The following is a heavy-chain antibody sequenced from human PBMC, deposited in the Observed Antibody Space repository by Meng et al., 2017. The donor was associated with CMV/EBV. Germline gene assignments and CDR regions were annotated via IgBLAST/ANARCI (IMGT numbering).Heavy chain of an antibody. D-gene: IGHD2-2*02. CDR3: ARVGRTSCYNY. CDR1: GGPISSGDYY. V-gene: IGHV4-30-4*08. CDR2: IYYSGST. J-gene: IGHJ4*02. Sequence: QAQLQEPAPGLVKPSQTLSLTCTLSGGPISSGDYYWSWIRQPPGRGLEWIGYIYYSGSTYYNPSLKSRVTISVDTSKNQFSLKLSSVTAADTAVYYCARVGRTSCYNYWGQGTLVTVSS.